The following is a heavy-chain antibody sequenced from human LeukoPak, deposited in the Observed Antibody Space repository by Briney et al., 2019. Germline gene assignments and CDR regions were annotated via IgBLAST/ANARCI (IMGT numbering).Heavy chain of an antibody. Sequence: TGGSLRLSCAASGFTFSSYAMSWVCQAPGEGLEWVSAISGSGGSTYYADSVKGRFTISRDNSKNTLYLKMNSLRAEDTAVYYCAKVGGFGGTTWSQGTLVTVSS. J-gene: IGHJ4*02. V-gene: IGHV3-23*01. CDR1: GFTFSSYA. D-gene: IGHD1-1*01. CDR2: ISGSGGST. CDR3: AKVGGFGGTT.